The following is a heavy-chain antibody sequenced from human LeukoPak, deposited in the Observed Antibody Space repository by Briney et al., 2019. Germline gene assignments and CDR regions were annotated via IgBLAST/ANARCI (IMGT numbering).Heavy chain of an antibody. CDR1: GFTFSSYA. D-gene: IGHD5-18*01. CDR3: AKPDTAMVKGDAFDT. J-gene: IGHJ3*02. Sequence: GGSLRLSCAASGFTFSSYAMNWVRQAPGKGLEWVSGISGSGGSTYYADSVKGRFTISRDNSKNTLYLQMNSLRAEDTAVYYCAKPDTAMVKGDAFDTWGQGTMVTVSS. V-gene: IGHV3-23*01. CDR2: ISGSGGST.